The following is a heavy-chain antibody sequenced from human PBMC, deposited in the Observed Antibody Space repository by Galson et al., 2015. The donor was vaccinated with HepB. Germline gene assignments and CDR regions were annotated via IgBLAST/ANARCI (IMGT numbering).Heavy chain of an antibody. Sequence: SETLSLTCTVSGGSISRSSYYWGWVRQPPGRGLEWIGTIYYSGSTYYNPSLKSRIIMPVDTSKNHFSLNLTSVTAADTAVYFCASDWGFNGYTSGWPDQWGQGILVTVSS. CDR2: IYYSGST. V-gene: IGHV4-39*02. D-gene: IGHD6-19*01. J-gene: IGHJ4*02. CDR1: GGSISRSSYY. CDR3: ASDWGFNGYTSGWPDQ.